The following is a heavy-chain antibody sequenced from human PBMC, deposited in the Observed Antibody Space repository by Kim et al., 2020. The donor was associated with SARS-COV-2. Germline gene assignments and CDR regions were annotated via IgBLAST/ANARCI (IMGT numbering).Heavy chain of an antibody. CDR3: ARDASDYYDSSGDYFDY. V-gene: IGHV3-21*01. CDR1: GFTFSSYS. J-gene: IGHJ4*02. Sequence: GGSLRLSCADSGFTFSSYSMNWVRQAPGKGLEWVSSISSSSSYIYYADSVKGRFTISRDNAKNSLYLQMNSLRAEDMAVYYCARDASDYYDSSGDYFDYWGQGALVTVSS. CDR2: ISSSSSYI. D-gene: IGHD3-22*01.